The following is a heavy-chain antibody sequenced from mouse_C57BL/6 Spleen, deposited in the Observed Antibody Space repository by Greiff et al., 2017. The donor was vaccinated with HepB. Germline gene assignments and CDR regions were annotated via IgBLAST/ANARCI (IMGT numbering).Heavy chain of an antibody. J-gene: IGHJ2*01. CDR2: IRNKANNHAT. V-gene: IGHV6-6*01. CDR1: GFTFSDAW. CDR3: TRRGKLGRLDY. Sequence: EVKLVESVGGLVQPGGSMKLSCAASGFTFSDAWMDWVRQSPEKGLEWVAEIRNKANNHATYYAESVKGRFTISRDDSKSSVYLQMNSLRAEDTGIYYCTRRGKLGRLDYWGQGTTLTVSS. D-gene: IGHD4-1*01.